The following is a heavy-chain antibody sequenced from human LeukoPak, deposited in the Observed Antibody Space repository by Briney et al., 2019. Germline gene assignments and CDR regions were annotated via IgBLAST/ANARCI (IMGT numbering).Heavy chain of an antibody. CDR1: GFTFSSYS. D-gene: IGHD2-21*01. J-gene: IGHJ4*02. Sequence: PGGSLRLSCAASGFTFSSYSMNWVRQAPGKGLEWVSSISSSSSYIYYADSVRGRFTISRDNAKNSLYLQMNSLRAEDTAVYYCAKDCGRDCYLSEYWGQGTLVTVSS. CDR2: ISSSSSYI. CDR3: AKDCGRDCYLSEY. V-gene: IGHV3-21*04.